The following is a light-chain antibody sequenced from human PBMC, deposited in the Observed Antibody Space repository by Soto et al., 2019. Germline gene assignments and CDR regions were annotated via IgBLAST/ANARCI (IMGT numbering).Light chain of an antibody. Sequence: ENVLTQSPGTLSLSPGERATLSCRASQSVSSSYLAWYQQKPGQAPRLLIYDASSRATGIPDRISGSGSGTDFTLTISRLEPEDFAVYFCQQYGSSPRTFGQGTKVEIK. V-gene: IGKV3-20*01. J-gene: IGKJ1*01. CDR1: QSVSSSY. CDR2: DAS. CDR3: QQYGSSPRT.